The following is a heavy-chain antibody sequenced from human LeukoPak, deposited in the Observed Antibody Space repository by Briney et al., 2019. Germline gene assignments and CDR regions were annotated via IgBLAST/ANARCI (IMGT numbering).Heavy chain of an antibody. CDR1: GFTFSSYW. J-gene: IGHJ4*02. Sequence: GGSLRLSCAASGFTFSSYWMSWVRQAPGKGLEWVANIKQDGSEKYYVDSVKGRFTISRDNAKNSLYLQMNSLRAEDTAVYYCARALATISMVRGADYWGQGTLVTVSS. V-gene: IGHV3-7*01. CDR3: ARALATISMVRGADY. CDR2: IKQDGSEK. D-gene: IGHD3-10*01.